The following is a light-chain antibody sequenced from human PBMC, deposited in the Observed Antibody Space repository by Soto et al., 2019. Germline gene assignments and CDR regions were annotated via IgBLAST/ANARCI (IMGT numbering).Light chain of an antibody. V-gene: IGKV3-20*01. J-gene: IGKJ1*01. CDR1: QSVSSIY. Sequence: EIVLTQSPGTLSLSPGERATLSCRASQSVSSIYLAWYQQKPGQAPRLLIYGASSRATGIPDRFSGSGSGTDFTLTITRLEPEDFAVYYYHQFLTAPRTFGQGTKVDIK. CDR3: HQFLTAPRT. CDR2: GAS.